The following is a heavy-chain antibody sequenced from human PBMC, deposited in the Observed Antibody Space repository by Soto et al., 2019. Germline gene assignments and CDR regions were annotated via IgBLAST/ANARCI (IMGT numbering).Heavy chain of an antibody. V-gene: IGHV1-69*01. Sequence: QVQLVQSGPEVRKSGSSVRVSCKATGGTVSSHAVSWVRLAPGQGLEWIGGIIPMFGTPTYAQKFQGGVTISADESTSTVFLDLSSLRSEDTAVYYCARSRIMAEFNEYGGNYHGFDIWGPGTMVTVSS. CDR1: GGTVSSHA. CDR2: IIPMFGTP. D-gene: IGHD4-17*01. CDR3: ARSRIMAEFNEYGGNYHGFDI. J-gene: IGHJ3*02.